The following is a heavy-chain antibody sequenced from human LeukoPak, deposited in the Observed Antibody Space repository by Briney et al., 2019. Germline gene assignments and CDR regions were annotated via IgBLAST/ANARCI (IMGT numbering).Heavy chain of an antibody. CDR3: ARQPTVTTIYAFDI. CDR1: GGSISSYY. D-gene: IGHD4-4*01. Sequence: SETLSLTCTVSGGSISSYYWSWIRQPPGKGLEWIGYIYYSGSTNYNPSLKSRVTISVDTSKNQFSLKLSSVTAADTAVYYCARQPTVTTIYAFDIWGQGTMVTVSS. J-gene: IGHJ3*02. CDR2: IYYSGST. V-gene: IGHV4-59*08.